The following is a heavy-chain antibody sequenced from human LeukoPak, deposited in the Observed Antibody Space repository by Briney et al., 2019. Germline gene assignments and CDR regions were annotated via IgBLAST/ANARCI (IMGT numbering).Heavy chain of an antibody. CDR2: INSNSGGT. CDR1: GYTFSGYY. CDR3: ARERIWFGDYYYYYMDV. J-gene: IGHJ6*03. V-gene: IGHV1-2*02. Sequence: ASVKDSCKASGYTFSGYYMHWVRQAPGQGLDGMGWINSNSGGTNYAQKFQGRVTMTRGTTISTAYMELSRLRSDDTAVYYCARERIWFGDYYYYYMDVCGKGTTVTISS. D-gene: IGHD3-10*01.